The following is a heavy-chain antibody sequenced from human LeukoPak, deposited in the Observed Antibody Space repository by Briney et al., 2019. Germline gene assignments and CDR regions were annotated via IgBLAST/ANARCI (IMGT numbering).Heavy chain of an antibody. Sequence: SETLSLTCAVYGGSFSGYYWSWIRQPPGKGLEWIGEINHSGSTNYNPSLKSRVTISVDKSKNQFSLKVSSVTAADTAVYYCATNLGGWYCFDYWGQGTLVTVSS. CDR1: GGSFSGYY. J-gene: IGHJ4*02. V-gene: IGHV4-34*01. CDR2: INHSGST. D-gene: IGHD6-19*01. CDR3: ATNLGGWYCFDY.